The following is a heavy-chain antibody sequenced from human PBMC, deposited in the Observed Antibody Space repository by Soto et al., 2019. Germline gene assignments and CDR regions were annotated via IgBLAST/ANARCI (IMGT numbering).Heavy chain of an antibody. CDR2: INYSGNT. V-gene: IGHV4-39*01. CDR3: ASHNRGHCSSTSCYTDY. D-gene: IGHD2-2*02. J-gene: IGHJ4*02. Sequence: QLQESGPRLVKPSETLSLTCTVSGGSISSSSYYWGWIRQPPGKGLEWIGSINYSGNTYYNPSLKSRVIISVDTSKNQFSLRLSSVTDADTAVYYCASHNRGHCSSTSCYTDYWGQGTLVTVSS. CDR1: GGSISSSSYY.